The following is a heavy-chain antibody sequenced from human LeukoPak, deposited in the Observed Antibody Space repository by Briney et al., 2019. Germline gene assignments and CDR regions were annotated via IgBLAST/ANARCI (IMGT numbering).Heavy chain of an antibody. CDR1: GYTFSIYG. D-gene: IGHD5-18*01. V-gene: IGHV1-18*01. Sequence: ASVKVSCKASGYTFSIYGISWMRQAPGQGLEWMGWISDYNGNTIYVQKFQGRVTMTTDKSTSTAYMELRSLRYDDTAVYYCARDRYSYGYWSDIWGQGTMVTVSS. CDR2: ISDYNGNT. J-gene: IGHJ3*02. CDR3: ARDRYSYGYWSDI.